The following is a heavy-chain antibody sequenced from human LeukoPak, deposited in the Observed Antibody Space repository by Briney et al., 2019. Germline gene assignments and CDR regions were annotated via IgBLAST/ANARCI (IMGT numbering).Heavy chain of an antibody. J-gene: IGHJ6*03. CDR3: ASSSSWSVYYYYYMDV. CDR1: GYTFTSYG. Sequence: GASVKVSCKASGYTFTSYGISWVRQAPGQGLEWMGGIIPIFGTANYAQKFQGRVTITADESTSTAYMELSSLRSEDTAVYYCASSSSWSVYYYYYMDVWGKGTTVTISS. D-gene: IGHD6-13*01. CDR2: IIPIFGTA. V-gene: IGHV1-69*13.